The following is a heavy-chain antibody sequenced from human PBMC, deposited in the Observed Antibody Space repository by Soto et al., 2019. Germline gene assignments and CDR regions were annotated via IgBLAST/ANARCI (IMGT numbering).Heavy chain of an antibody. J-gene: IGHJ6*02. V-gene: IGHV1-46*01. CDR1: GCTFTRYQ. Sequence: GASVKASCKASGCTFTRYQMHWVRQAPGQGLEWMGIINPSGGSISYAQKFQGRVTMTRDTSTSTVYMELSSLRSEDTAVYYCARSYCSNGVCYTGSYYYYAMDFWGQGTTVTVSS. D-gene: IGHD2-8*01. CDR2: INPSGGSI. CDR3: ARSYCSNGVCYTGSYYYYAMDF.